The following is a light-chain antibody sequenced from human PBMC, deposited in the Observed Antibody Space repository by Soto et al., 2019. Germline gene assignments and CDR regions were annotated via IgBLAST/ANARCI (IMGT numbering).Light chain of an antibody. CDR3: QQRSNWPPYT. CDR2: DAS. V-gene: IGKV3-11*01. CDR1: QSVSSY. Sequence: EIVLTQSPATLSLSPGERATLSCRASQSVSSYLAWYQQKPGQAPRLLIYDASNRATGIPARFSGSGSWTDFTLTSSSLVPEDFAVYYYQQRSNWPPYTFGPWTKVDIK. J-gene: IGKJ3*01.